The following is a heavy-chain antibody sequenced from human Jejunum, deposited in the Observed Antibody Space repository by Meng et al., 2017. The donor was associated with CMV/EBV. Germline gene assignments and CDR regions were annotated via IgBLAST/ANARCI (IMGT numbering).Heavy chain of an antibody. V-gene: IGHV4-4*02. J-gene: IGHJ4*02. CDR2: ICTTEST. Sequence: SIRSKQWGSWLWQSPGKGMVWVAEICTTESTNYNTYLRSRVTISRDKSKNQFSPKVTSVTAADTAVYYWSRSRCTKSSCHRETFDYWGPGTLVTVSS. CDR3: SRSRCTKSSCHRETFDY. D-gene: IGHD2-8*01. CDR1: SIRSKQW.